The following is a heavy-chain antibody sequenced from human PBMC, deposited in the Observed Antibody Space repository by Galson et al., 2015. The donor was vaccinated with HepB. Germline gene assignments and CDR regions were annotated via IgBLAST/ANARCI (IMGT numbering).Heavy chain of an antibody. V-gene: IGHV3-30*18. CDR2: ISYDGNTK. CDR1: GFTFSDYG. CDR3: AKDYYDTSGLSDY. D-gene: IGHD3-22*01. J-gene: IGHJ4*02. Sequence: SLRLSCAASGFTFSDYGVHWVRQAPGKGLEWVALISYDGNTKYYADSVKGRFTISRDNSKNTLYLQMSSLRPEDTAVYYCAKDYYDTSGLSDYWGQGTLVTVSS.